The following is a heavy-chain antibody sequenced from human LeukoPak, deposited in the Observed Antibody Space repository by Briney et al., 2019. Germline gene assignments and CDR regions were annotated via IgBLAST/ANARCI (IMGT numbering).Heavy chain of an antibody. D-gene: IGHD6-19*01. J-gene: IGHJ4*02. V-gene: IGHV3-30-3*01. CDR2: ISHDGSNK. CDR1: GFTFSSYA. CDR3: ATPYTSGWSLYFDN. Sequence: GGSLRLSCAASGFTFSSYAMHWVRQAPDKGLEWVAVISHDGSNKYYADSVKGRFSISRDNSKYTLYLQMNGLRAEETAMYYCATPYTSGWSLYFDNWGQGTLVTVSS.